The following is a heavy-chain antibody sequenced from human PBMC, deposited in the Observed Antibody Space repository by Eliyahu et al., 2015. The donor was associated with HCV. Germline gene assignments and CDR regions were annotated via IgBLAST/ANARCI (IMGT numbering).Heavy chain of an antibody. V-gene: IGHV4-39*01. CDR2: IYYSGST. CDR3: ARKGSYGYVAYGMDV. D-gene: IGHD5-18*01. CDR1: GGSXSSSSYY. Sequence: QLQLQESGPGLVKPSETLSLTCTVSGGSXSSSSYYWGWIRQPPGKGLEWIGSIYYSGSTYYNPSLKSRVTISVDTSKNQFSLKLSSVTAADTAVYYCARKGSYGYVAYGMDVWGQGTTVTVSS. J-gene: IGHJ6*02.